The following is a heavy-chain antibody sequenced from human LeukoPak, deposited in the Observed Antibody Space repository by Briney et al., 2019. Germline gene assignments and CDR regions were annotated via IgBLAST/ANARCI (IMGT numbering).Heavy chain of an antibody. CDR1: GFNFDDYA. J-gene: IGHJ6*03. V-gene: IGHV3-20*04. Sequence: GGSLRLSCAASGFNFDDYAMNWVRQVPGGGLEWVSVINWNGRITEYADSVKDRFTISRQNTKNSLYLYMNNLGGEDTALYFCARGSVQLWLRDTYYYMDVWGKGTTVTVSS. CDR3: ARGSVQLWLRDTYYYMDV. D-gene: IGHD5-18*01. CDR2: INWNGRIT.